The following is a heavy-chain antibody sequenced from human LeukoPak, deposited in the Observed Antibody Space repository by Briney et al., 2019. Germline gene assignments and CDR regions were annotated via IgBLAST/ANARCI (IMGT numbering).Heavy chain of an antibody. CDR1: GYTFIDFY. Sequence: ASVKVSCKASGYTFIDFYMHWVRQAPGQGLEWMGWISPKSGGTNYAQKFKGRLTVTRDTSISTAYMELSWLTSGDTALYYCARGRVRCSGGNCYSYAFDIWGQGTMVTVSS. J-gene: IGHJ3*02. CDR2: ISPKSGGT. D-gene: IGHD2-15*01. V-gene: IGHV1-2*02. CDR3: ARGRVRCSGGNCYSYAFDI.